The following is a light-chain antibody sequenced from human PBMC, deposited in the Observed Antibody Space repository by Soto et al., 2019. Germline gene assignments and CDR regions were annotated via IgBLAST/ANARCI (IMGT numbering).Light chain of an antibody. CDR1: SSDVGRYNY. CDR3: SSYAGNNNLV. CDR2: EVT. V-gene: IGLV2-8*01. J-gene: IGLJ2*01. Sequence: QSVLTQAPSASGSPGQSVTISCTGTSSDVGRYNYVSWYQQHPAKAPILIIYEVTKRPSGVPDRFSGSKSGNTASLTVSGLQAEDEADYYCSSYAGNNNLVFGGGTKLTVL.